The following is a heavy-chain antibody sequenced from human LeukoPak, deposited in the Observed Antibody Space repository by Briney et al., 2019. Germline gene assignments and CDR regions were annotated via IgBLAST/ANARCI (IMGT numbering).Heavy chain of an antibody. CDR1: GFSFSTYG. J-gene: IGHJ4*02. V-gene: IGHV3-33*05. CDR3: VPNLFDY. Sequence: GGSLRLSCAASGFSFSTYGIHWVRQAPGKGLEWVAALSKDGTTTYYADSVRGRFTISRDNSKNTLYLQMNSLRAEDTAVYYCVPNLFDYWGQGTLVTVSS. CDR2: LSKDGTTT.